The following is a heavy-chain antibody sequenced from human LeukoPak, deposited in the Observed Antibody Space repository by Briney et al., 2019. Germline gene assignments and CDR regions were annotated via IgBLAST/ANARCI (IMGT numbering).Heavy chain of an antibody. CDR3: ATNVDTSDDY. CDR2: IYSGDST. J-gene: IGHJ4*02. CDR1: GFTVSSNY. V-gene: IGHV3-66*01. Sequence: GGSLRLSCAASGFTVSSNYMSWVRQAPGKGLEWVSVIYSGDSTYYADSVKGRFTISRDNSKNTLYLQMNSLRAEDTALYYCATNVDTSDDYWGQGTLVTVSS. D-gene: IGHD5-18*01.